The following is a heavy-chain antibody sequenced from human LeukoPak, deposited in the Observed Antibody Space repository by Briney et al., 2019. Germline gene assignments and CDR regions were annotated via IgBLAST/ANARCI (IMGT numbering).Heavy chain of an antibody. CDR3: VREDTPATANY. CDR1: GFNFANHA. Sequence: GGSLRLSCAASGFNFANHAMSWVRQTPGKGLEWVSAISGGGDITYYADSVTGRFTISRDNSKDTLFLQMHSPRPGDTAVYYCVREDTPATANYWGQGTLVTISS. D-gene: IGHD2-21*02. J-gene: IGHJ4*02. CDR2: ISGGGDIT. V-gene: IGHV3-23*01.